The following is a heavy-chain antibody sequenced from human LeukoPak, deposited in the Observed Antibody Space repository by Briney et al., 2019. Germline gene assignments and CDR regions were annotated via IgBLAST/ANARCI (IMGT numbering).Heavy chain of an antibody. CDR2: IRSSSSYI. Sequence: NPGGSLRLSCAASGFTFSSYSMNWVRQAPGEGLEWVSSIRSSSSYIYYADSVKGRITISRDNAKNSLYLQMNSLGAEDTAVYYCARDRGMDVWGQGTTVTVSS. CDR1: GFTFSSYS. V-gene: IGHV3-21*01. J-gene: IGHJ6*02. CDR3: ARDRGMDV.